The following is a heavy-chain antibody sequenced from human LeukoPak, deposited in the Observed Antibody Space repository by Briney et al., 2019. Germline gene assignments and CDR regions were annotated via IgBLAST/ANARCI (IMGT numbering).Heavy chain of an antibody. CDR1: RFTFSSCG. CDR3: VKDGDDSGSYLVY. Sequence: GGSLRLSCAASRFTFSSCGMHWVRQAPGKGLEWVAFIPYDGNNKYYADSVKGRFTISRDNSKNTLYLQMNSLRAEDTAVYYCVKDGDDSGSYLVYWGQGTLVTVSS. J-gene: IGHJ4*02. CDR2: IPYDGNNK. D-gene: IGHD1-26*01. V-gene: IGHV3-30*02.